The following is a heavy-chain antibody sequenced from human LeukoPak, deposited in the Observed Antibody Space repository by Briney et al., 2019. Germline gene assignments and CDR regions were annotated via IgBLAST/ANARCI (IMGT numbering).Heavy chain of an antibody. V-gene: IGHV4-34*01. CDR1: GGSFSGYY. D-gene: IGHD6-19*01. J-gene: IGHJ6*03. Sequence: PSETLSLTCAAYGGSFSGYYWSWIRQPPGKGLEWIGEINHSGSTNYNPSLKSRVTISVDTSKNQFSLKLSSVTAADTAVYYCARGQWLVRYYYYYYYMDVWGKGTTVTVSS. CDR3: ARGQWLVRYYYYYYYMDV. CDR2: INHSGST.